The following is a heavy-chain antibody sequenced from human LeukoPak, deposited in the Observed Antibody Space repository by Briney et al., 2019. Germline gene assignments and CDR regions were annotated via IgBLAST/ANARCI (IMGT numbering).Heavy chain of an antibody. D-gene: IGHD4-23*01. J-gene: IGHJ4*02. Sequence: GSSVKVSCKASGGTFSIYAISWVRQAPGQGLEWMGGIIPIFGTANYAQKFQGRVTITADESTSTAYMELSSLRSEDTAVYYCATSSTVVTPYYFDYWGQGTLVTVSS. CDR3: ATSSTVVTPYYFDY. V-gene: IGHV1-69*01. CDR1: GGTFSIYA. CDR2: IIPIFGTA.